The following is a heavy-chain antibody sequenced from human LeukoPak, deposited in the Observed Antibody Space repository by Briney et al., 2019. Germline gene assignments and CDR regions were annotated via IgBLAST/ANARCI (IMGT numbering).Heavy chain of an antibody. V-gene: IGHV4-34*01. J-gene: IGHJ4*02. Sequence: SETLSLTCAVYGGSFSGYYWSWIRQPPGKGLEWIGEINHSGSTNYNPSLKSPLTISVDPSNNQFSLKLSSVTAADTAVYYCASRYYDFWSGYSQAFDYWGQGTLVTVSS. CDR3: ASRYYDFWSGYSQAFDY. CDR1: GGSFSGYY. D-gene: IGHD3-3*01. CDR2: INHSGST.